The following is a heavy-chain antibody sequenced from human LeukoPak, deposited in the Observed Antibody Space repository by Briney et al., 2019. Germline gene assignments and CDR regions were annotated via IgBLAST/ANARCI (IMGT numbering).Heavy chain of an antibody. J-gene: IGHJ4*02. D-gene: IGHD3-16*02. CDR3: ARDGRYDYVWGSYRSAFYYFDY. CDR2: ISYDGSNK. CDR1: GFTFSSYA. Sequence: GGSLRLSCAASGFTFSSYAMHWVRQAPGKGLEWVAVISYDGSNKYYADSVKGRFTISRGNSKNTLYLQMNSLRAEDTAVYYCARDGRYDYVWGSYRSAFYYFDYWGQGTLVTVSS. V-gene: IGHV3-30*04.